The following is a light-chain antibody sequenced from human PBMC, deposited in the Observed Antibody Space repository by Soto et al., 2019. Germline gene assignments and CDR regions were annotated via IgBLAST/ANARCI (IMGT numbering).Light chain of an antibody. J-gene: IGKJ2*01. CDR2: ATS. CDR3: LHYNNVPFT. CDR1: QDITTH. Sequence: DIQRTQSPSSLSASVGDRVTITCQASQDITTHLNWYQPTPGKAPKLLIYATSNLETGVPSRFSGGGSGTDFSFTINSLQPEDIATYYCLHYNNVPFTFGQCTKLEI. V-gene: IGKV1-33*01.